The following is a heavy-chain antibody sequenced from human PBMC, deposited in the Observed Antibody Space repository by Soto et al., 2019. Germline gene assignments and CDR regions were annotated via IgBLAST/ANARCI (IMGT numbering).Heavy chain of an antibody. J-gene: IGHJ4*02. D-gene: IGHD6-19*01. CDR3: ARGGYRSGWYLG. V-gene: IGHV3-11*06. Sequence: GGSLILSCAASGFTFSDYYMSWIRQAPGKGLEWVSYISSSSSYTNYADSVKGRFTISRDNAKNSLYLQMNSLRAEDTAVYYCARGGYRSGWYLGWGKGTLVTVYS. CDR1: GFTFSDYY. CDR2: ISSSSSYT.